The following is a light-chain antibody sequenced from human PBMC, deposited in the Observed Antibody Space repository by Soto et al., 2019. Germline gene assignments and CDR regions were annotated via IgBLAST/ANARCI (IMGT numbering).Light chain of an antibody. V-gene: IGKV1-17*01. CDR3: LQYRDYPFT. CDR2: GAS. Sequence: DIQMTQSPSSLSASVGDRVTITCRASRDIGNDLGWYQQEPGKAPKRLIHGASNLQNGVPPNFSGSRSGTEFTLTINSLQPEDSATYYCLQYRDYPFTFGGGTTVEIK. CDR1: RDIGND. J-gene: IGKJ4*01.